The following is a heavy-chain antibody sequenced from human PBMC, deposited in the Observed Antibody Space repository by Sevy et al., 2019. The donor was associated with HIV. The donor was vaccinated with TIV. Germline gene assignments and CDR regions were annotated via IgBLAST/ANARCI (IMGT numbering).Heavy chain of an antibody. V-gene: IGHV3-73*01. J-gene: IGHJ6*02. CDR2: IRSKANSYAT. CDR3: TRPGVGDFWSGYYGYYYGMDV. D-gene: IGHD3-3*01. Sequence: GGSLRLSCAASGFTFSGSAMHWVRQASGKGLEWVARIRSKANSYATAYAASVKGRFTISRDDSKNTAYLQMNSLKTEDTAVYYCTRPGVGDFWSGYYGYYYGMDVWGQGTTVTVSS. CDR1: GFTFSGSA.